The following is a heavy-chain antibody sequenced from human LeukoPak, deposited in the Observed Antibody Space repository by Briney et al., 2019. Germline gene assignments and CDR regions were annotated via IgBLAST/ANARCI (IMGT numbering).Heavy chain of an antibody. CDR1: GGSFSNYY. V-gene: IGHV4-34*01. CDR2: INHSGST. D-gene: IGHD1-26*01. CDR3: ARGVGWPHTMTYYYYYMDV. Sequence: SETLPLTCAVYGGSFSNYYYSWIRQPPGKGLEWIGEINHSGSTNYNPSLKSRVTMSVDTSKNQFSLNLSSVTAADAAVYYCARGVGWPHTMTYYYYYMDVWGKGTPVTVSS. J-gene: IGHJ6*03.